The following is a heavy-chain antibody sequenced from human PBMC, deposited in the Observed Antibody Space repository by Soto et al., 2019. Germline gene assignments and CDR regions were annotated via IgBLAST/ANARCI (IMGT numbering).Heavy chain of an antibody. CDR2: FNGYNGNT. J-gene: IGHJ6*02. Sequence: QVQLVQSGAEVKKPGASVKVSCKASGYTFTSYGISWVRQAPGQGLEWMGWFNGYNGNTNYAQKLQGRVTMTTDTSPXTAYMELRSLRSDDTAVYYCARMGDVPYYYYGMDVWGQGTTVTVSS. D-gene: IGHD3-16*01. CDR1: GYTFTSYG. V-gene: IGHV1-18*01. CDR3: ARMGDVPYYYYGMDV.